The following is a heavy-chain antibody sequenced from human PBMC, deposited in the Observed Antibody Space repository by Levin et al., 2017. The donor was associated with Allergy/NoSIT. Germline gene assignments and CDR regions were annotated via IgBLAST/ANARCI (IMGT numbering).Heavy chain of an antibody. CDR2: IYYSGSI. CDR1: GGSVRSGSYY. Sequence: HSQTLSLTCTVSGGSVRSGSYYWSWIRQPPGKGLEWIGYIYYSGSINHNPSLKSRVTMSVDTSNNQFSLKLSSVTAADTAVYYCAREPNAFDIWGQGTMVTVSS. V-gene: IGHV4-61*01. J-gene: IGHJ3*02. CDR3: AREPNAFDI.